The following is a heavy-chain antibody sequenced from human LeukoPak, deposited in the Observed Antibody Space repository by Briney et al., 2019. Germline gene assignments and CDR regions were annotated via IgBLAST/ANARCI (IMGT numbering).Heavy chain of an antibody. Sequence: PGGSLRLSCAASGFTFSSYWMHWVRQAPGKGLVWVSRINSDGSRTTYADSVKGRFTISRVNAKNTLYLQMNSLRAEDTAVYYCARDEGEMSTVRGFDYWGQGTLVTVSS. D-gene: IGHD5-24*01. V-gene: IGHV3-74*01. J-gene: IGHJ4*02. CDR2: INSDGSRT. CDR3: ARDEGEMSTVRGFDY. CDR1: GFTFSSYW.